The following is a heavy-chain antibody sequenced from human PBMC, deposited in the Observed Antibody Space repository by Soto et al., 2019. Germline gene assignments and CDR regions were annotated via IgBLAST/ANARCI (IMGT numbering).Heavy chain of an antibody. D-gene: IGHD4-4*01. CDR1: GGTFSSYA. J-gene: IGHJ6*02. CDR3: ASQTVTSKFYYYYGMDV. CDR2: IIPIFGTA. V-gene: IGHV1-69*06. Sequence: SVKVSCKASGGTFSSYAISWVRQAPGQGLEWMGGIIPIFGTANYAQKFQGRVTITADKSTSTAYMELSSLRSEDTAVYYCASQTVTSKFYYYYGMDVWGQGTTVTVSS.